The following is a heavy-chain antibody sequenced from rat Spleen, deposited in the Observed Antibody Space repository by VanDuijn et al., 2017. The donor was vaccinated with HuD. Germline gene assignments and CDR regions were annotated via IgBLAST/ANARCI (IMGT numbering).Heavy chain of an antibody. CDR2: ISYGDSSGHSGT. J-gene: IGHJ2*01. CDR3: ATTPLYYSADPYYFDY. CDR1: GFTFSDYY. V-gene: IGHV5-7*01. D-gene: IGHD1-1*01. Sequence: EVQLVESGGGLVQPGRSMKLSCAASGFTFSDYYMAWVRQAPTKGLEWVATISYGDSSGHSGTYYRDSVKGRFTISRDNAKSTLSLQMDSLRSEDTATYYCATTPLYYSADPYYFDYWGQGVMVTVSS.